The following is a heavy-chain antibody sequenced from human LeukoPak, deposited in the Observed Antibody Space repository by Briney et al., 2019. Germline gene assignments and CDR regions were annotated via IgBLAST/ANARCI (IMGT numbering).Heavy chain of an antibody. Sequence: ASVKVSCKASGYTFTSYGISWVRQAPGQGLEWMGWISPYNGNTNYAQKFQGRVTMTADTSTSTAYMELRSLRSDDTAVYYCARNLAYCSGDSCYYIDPWGQGTLVTVSS. CDR2: ISPYNGNT. CDR1: GYTFTSYG. V-gene: IGHV1-18*01. J-gene: IGHJ5*02. D-gene: IGHD2-15*01. CDR3: ARNLAYCSGDSCYYIDP.